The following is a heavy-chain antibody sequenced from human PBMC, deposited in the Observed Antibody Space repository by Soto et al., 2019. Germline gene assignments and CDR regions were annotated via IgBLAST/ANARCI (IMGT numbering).Heavy chain of an antibody. D-gene: IGHD3-3*01. J-gene: IGHJ6*02. Sequence: QVQLVESGGGVVQPGRSLRLSCAASGFTFSSYAMHWFRQAPGKGLEWVAVISYDGSNKYYADAVKGRITISRDNSKITLELQMNSLRAEDTAVYYCARDCLLGQDYDFWSGSYYYYGMAVWGQGTTVTVSS. CDR1: GFTFSSYA. CDR3: ARDCLLGQDYDFWSGSYYYYGMAV. V-gene: IGHV3-30-3*01. CDR2: ISYDGSNK.